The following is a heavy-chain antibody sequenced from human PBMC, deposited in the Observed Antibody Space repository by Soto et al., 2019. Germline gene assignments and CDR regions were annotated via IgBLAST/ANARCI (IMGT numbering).Heavy chain of an antibody. D-gene: IGHD6-6*01. J-gene: IGHJ6*02. CDR3: ARELCIAARDGGYYYGMDV. CDR1: GYTFNGYY. CDR2: INPNSGGT. V-gene: IGHV1-2*04. Sequence: ASVKVSCKASGYTFNGYYMHWVRQAPGQGLEWMGWINPNSGGTNYAQKFQGWVTMTRDTSISTAYVELSRLRSDDTAVYYCARELCIAARDGGYYYGMDVWGQGTTVTVSS.